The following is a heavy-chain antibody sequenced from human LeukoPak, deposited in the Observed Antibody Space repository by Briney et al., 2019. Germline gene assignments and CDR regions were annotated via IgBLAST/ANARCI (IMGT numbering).Heavy chain of an antibody. D-gene: IGHD2-8*01. Sequence: ASVKVSCKASGYTFTSYGISWVRQAPGQGLEWMGWISAYNGNTNYAQKLQGRVTMTTDTSTNTAYMELRSLRSDDTAVYYCARDSTNGYYFDYWGQGTLVTVSS. CDR1: GYTFTSYG. CDR3: ARDSTNGYYFDY. CDR2: ISAYNGNT. V-gene: IGHV1-18*01. J-gene: IGHJ4*02.